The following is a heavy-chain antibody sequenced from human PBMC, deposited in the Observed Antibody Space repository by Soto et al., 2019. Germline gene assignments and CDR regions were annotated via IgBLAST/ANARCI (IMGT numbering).Heavy chain of an antibody. CDR1: GFTFSTYT. CDR2: ISGNSATT. D-gene: IGHD1-26*01. CDR3: AKGPWESPHCFDT. Sequence: PGGSLRLSCAASGFTFSTYTMSWVRQAPGKGLEGVSVISGNSATTSHADSVKGRFTISRDNSRNTLYLQMSSLRADDTAVYYCAKGPWESPHCFDTWGQGALVTVSS. J-gene: IGHJ5*02. V-gene: IGHV3-23*01.